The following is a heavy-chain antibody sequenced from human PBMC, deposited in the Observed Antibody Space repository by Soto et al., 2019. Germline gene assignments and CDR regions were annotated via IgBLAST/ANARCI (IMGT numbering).Heavy chain of an antibody. CDR3: AKGPEGSGSYDFQGYYYYGMDV. V-gene: IGHV3-30*18. CDR1: GFTFSSYG. D-gene: IGHD3-10*01. J-gene: IGHJ6*01. Sequence: QVQLVESGGGVVQSGRSLRLSCAASGFTFSSYGMHWVRQAPGKGLEWVAVISYDGSNKYYADSVKGRFTISRDNSKNTLYLQMNSLRAEDTAVYYCAKGPEGSGSYDFQGYYYYGMDVW. CDR2: ISYDGSNK.